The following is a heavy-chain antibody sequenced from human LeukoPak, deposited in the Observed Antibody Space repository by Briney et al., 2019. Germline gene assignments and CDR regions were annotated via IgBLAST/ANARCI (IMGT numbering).Heavy chain of an antibody. CDR2: INPNSGGT. J-gene: IGHJ4*02. V-gene: IGHV1-2*02. Sequence: ASVKVSCRASGYTFTGYYMHWVRQAPGQGLEWMGCINPNSGGTNYAQNFQGRVTMTRDTSISTAYMELSRLRSDDTAVYYCAREGSMGATFRVVDYWGQGTLVTVSS. CDR1: GYTFTGYY. CDR3: AREGSMGATFRVVDY. D-gene: IGHD1-26*01.